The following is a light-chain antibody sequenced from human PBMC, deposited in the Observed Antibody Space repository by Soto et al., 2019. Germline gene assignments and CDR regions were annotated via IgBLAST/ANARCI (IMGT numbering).Light chain of an antibody. CDR3: QQYGSSPLYT. J-gene: IGKJ2*01. Sequence: DSVLTQSPGTLSLSPGERATLSCRASHRVSSNYLAWYQQKPGQAPRLLIYDASSRATGIPDRFSGSGSGTDFTLTISRLEPEDSAVYYCQQYGSSPLYTFGQGTKLEIK. CDR1: HRVSSNY. CDR2: DAS. V-gene: IGKV3-20*01.